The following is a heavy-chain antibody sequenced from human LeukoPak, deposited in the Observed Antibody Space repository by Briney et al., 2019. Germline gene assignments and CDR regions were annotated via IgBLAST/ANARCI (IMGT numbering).Heavy chain of an antibody. Sequence: SETLSLTCTVSGGSISSYYWSWIRQPAGKGLEWIGRIYTSGSTNYNPSLKSRVTMSVDTSKNQFSLKLSSVTAADTAVYYCAREIPDYYGSGSYYIYYGTDVWGQGTTVTVSS. D-gene: IGHD3-10*01. CDR2: IYTSGST. CDR1: GGSISSYY. CDR3: AREIPDYYGSGSYYIYYGTDV. J-gene: IGHJ6*02. V-gene: IGHV4-4*07.